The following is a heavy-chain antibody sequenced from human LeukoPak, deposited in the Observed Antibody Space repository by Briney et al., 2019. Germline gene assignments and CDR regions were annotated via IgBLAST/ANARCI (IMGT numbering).Heavy chain of an antibody. CDR1: GGSFSGYY. V-gene: IGHV4-34*01. Sequence: NPSETLSLTCAVYGGSFSGYYWSWIRQPPGKGLEWIGEINHSGSTNYNPSLRSRVTISVDTSKNQFSLKLSSVTAADTAVYYCARASMVRAPVRYWGQGTLVTVSS. CDR2: INHSGST. CDR3: ARASMVRAPVRY. D-gene: IGHD3-10*01. J-gene: IGHJ4*02.